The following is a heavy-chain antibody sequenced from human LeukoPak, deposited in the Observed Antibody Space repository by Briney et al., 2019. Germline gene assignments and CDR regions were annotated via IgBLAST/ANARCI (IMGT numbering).Heavy chain of an antibody. CDR2: SHYTGST. V-gene: IGHV4-59*12. CDR3: ARDHST. D-gene: IGHD5-18*01. J-gene: IGHJ5*02. Sequence: SETLSLTCTVSSGSITDYYWSWIRQPPGKQLEWIACSHYTGSTSYNPSLKSRVSISVDRSKNQFSLKLSSVTAADTAVYYCARDHSTWGQGTLVTVSS. CDR1: SGSITDYY.